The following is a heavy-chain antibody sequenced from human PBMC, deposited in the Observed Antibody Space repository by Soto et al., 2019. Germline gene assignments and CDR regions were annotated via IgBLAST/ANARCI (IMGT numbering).Heavy chain of an antibody. CDR3: GSVRPSGYVLS. J-gene: IGHJ5*02. Sequence: QVQLQESGPGLVKPSETLSLTCTVSGGSLSSYYWTWIRQSPGKGLEWIGYVYFSGNTNYNPSLKRRATISIDTSKNQFSLRLASVTAADTAFYFCGSVRPSGYVLSWGQGTLVTVSS. CDR2: VYFSGNT. D-gene: IGHD6-25*01. CDR1: GGSLSSYY. V-gene: IGHV4-59*01.